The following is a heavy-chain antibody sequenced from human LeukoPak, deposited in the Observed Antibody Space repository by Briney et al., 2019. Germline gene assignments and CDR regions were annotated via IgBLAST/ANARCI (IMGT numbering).Heavy chain of an antibody. J-gene: IGHJ5*02. CDR1: GFTFSSYE. Sequence: GGSLRLSCAASGFTFSSYEMNWVRQAPGKGLEWVSYISGSGSTIYYADSVKGRFTISRDNAKNSLYLQMNSLRAEDTAVYYCARDAAAVRFDPWGQGTLVTVSS. CDR3: ARDAAAVRFDP. D-gene: IGHD2-15*01. CDR2: ISGSGSTI. V-gene: IGHV3-48*03.